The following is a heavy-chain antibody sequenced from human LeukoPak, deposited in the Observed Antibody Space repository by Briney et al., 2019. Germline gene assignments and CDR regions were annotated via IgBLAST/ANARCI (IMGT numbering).Heavy chain of an antibody. J-gene: IGHJ2*01. D-gene: IGHD2-21*02. CDR2: ISSSSSYI. CDR1: GFTFSSYS. CDR3: ARDLLRIYCGGDCYRDPYWYFDL. Sequence: QSGGSLRLSCAASGFTFSSYSMNWVRQAPGKGLEWVSSISSSSSYIYYADSVKGRFTIPRDNAKNSLYLQMNSLRAEDTAVYYCARDLLRIYCGGDCYRDPYWYFDLWGRGTLVTVSS. V-gene: IGHV3-21*01.